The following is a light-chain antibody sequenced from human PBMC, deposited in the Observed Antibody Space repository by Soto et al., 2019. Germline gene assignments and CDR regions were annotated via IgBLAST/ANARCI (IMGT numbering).Light chain of an antibody. CDR2: TNN. Sequence: QSVLTQPPSVSGTPGQRVTISCSGSSSNIGSHLVNWYQQVPGTAPRLLIYTNNQRPSGVPDRFSDSKSGTSASLAISGLPSEDEAHYYCATWDASLQSWVFGGGTKVTVL. CDR1: SSNIGSHL. J-gene: IGLJ3*02. CDR3: ATWDASLQSWV. V-gene: IGLV1-44*01.